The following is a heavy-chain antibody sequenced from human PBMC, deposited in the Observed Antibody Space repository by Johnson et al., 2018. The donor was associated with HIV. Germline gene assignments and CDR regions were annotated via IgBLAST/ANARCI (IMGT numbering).Heavy chain of an antibody. D-gene: IGHD5-18*01. CDR3: TTDTGYTAMVGDDAFDI. J-gene: IGHJ3*02. CDR2: ISYDGSNK. CDR1: GFTFSSYG. V-gene: IGHV3-30*03. Sequence: QVQLVESGGGVVQPGGSLRLSCAASGFTFSSYGMHWVRQAPGKGLEWVAVISYDGSNKYYADSVKGRFTISRDDSKNTLYLQMNSLKTEDTAVYYCTTDTGYTAMVGDDAFDIWGQGTMVTVSS.